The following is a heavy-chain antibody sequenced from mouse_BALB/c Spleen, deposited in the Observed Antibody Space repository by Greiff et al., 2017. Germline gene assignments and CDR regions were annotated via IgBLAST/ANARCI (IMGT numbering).Heavy chain of an antibody. J-gene: IGHJ2*01. CDR1: GYAFSSYL. D-gene: IGHD1-2*01. CDR3: ARRTTASFDY. V-gene: IGHV1-80*01. CDR2: IYPGDGDT. Sequence: QVQLQQSGAELVRPGSSVKISCKASGYAFSSYLMNWVKQRPGQGLEWIGQIYPGDGDTNYNGKFKGKATLTADKSSSTAYMQLSSLTSEDSAVYFCARRTTASFDYWGQGTTLTVSS.